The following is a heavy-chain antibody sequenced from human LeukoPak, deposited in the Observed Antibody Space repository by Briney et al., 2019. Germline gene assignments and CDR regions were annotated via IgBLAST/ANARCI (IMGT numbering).Heavy chain of an antibody. CDR1: GFTFYDYG. D-gene: IGHD6-19*01. CDR2: INWNGGST. V-gene: IGHV3-20*04. Sequence: PGGSLRLSCAASGFTFYDYGMSWVRQAPGKGLEWVSGINWNGGSTGYADSVKGRFTISRDNAKNSLYLQMNSLRAEDTAVYYCAKDVIAVAASSVVAFDTWGQGTMVTVSS. J-gene: IGHJ3*02. CDR3: AKDVIAVAASSVVAFDT.